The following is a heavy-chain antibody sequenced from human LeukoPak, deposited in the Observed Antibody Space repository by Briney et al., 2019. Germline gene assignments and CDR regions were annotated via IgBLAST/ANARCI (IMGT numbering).Heavy chain of an antibody. CDR1: GFTVRGNY. CDR2: IRTKDFGGTT. Sequence: GGSLRLSCAASGFTVRGNYMSWVRQAPGKGLEYIGFIRTKDFGGTTEYAASVKGRFTISRDDSKSIAYLQIHSLKSEDTAVYYCSRDGLDYYGSGSYRGFDYWGQGTLVTVSS. J-gene: IGHJ4*02. CDR3: SRDGLDYYGSGSYRGFDY. D-gene: IGHD3-10*01. V-gene: IGHV3-22*01.